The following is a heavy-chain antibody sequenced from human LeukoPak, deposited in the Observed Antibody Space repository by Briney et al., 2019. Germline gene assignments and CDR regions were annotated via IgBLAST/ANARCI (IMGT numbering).Heavy chain of an antibody. CDR1: GFTFSSYS. D-gene: IGHD6-13*01. Sequence: GGSLRLSCAASGFTFSSYSMNWVRQAPGKGLKWVSSISSSSSYIYYADSVKGRFTISRDNAKNSLYLQMNSLRAEDTAVYYCARGSGATYSSSWYLDYWGQGTLVTVSS. CDR2: ISSSSSYI. CDR3: ARGSGATYSSSWYLDY. V-gene: IGHV3-21*01. J-gene: IGHJ4*02.